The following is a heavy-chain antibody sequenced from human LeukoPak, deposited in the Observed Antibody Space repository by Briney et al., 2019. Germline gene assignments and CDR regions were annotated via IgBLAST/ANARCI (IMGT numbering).Heavy chain of an antibody. V-gene: IGHV1-46*01. CDR3: ARAGYVGPLEYLFDP. CDR2: INPSGGST. J-gene: IGHJ5*02. D-gene: IGHD3-3*01. CDR1: GYTFTSYY. Sequence: ASVKVSCKASGYTFTSYYMHWVRQAPGQGLEWMEIINPSGGSTSYAQKFQGRVTMTRDMSTSTVYMELSSLRSEDTAVYYCARAGYVGPLEYLFDPWGQGTLVTVSS.